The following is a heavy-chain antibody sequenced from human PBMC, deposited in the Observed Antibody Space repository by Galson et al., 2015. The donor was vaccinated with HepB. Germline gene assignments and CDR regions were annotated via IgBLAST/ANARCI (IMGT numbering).Heavy chain of an antibody. Sequence: SLRLSCAASGFTFSSYWMHWVRQAPGKGLEWVSRINRDGGSTSYADCVKGRFTISRDNAKNTLYLQMNSLRAEDTAVYYCARARYYDYVWGSYHFDYWGQGTLVTVSS. CDR2: INRDGGST. J-gene: IGHJ4*02. CDR3: ARARYYDYVWGSYHFDY. D-gene: IGHD3-16*02. CDR1: GFTFSSYW. V-gene: IGHV3-74*01.